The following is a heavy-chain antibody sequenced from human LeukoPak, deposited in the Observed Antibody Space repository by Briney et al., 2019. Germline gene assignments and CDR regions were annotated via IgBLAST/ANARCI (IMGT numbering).Heavy chain of an antibody. J-gene: IGHJ6*03. CDR1: GYTFTSYG. CDR2: IVPIIGTA. D-gene: IGHD2-15*01. V-gene: IGHV1-69*13. CDR3: ARGVADYYYMDV. Sequence: GASVKVSCKASGYTFTSYGISWVRQAPGQGLEWMGGIVPIIGTANYAQNFQGRVTITADESTGTAYMELSSLRSEDTAVYYCARGVADYYYMDVWGKGTTVTISS.